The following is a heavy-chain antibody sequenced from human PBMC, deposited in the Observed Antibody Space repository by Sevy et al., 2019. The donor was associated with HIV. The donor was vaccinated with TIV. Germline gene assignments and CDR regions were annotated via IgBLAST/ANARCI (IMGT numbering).Heavy chain of an antibody. CDR3: ARHCSGTSCSHAFDI. CDR1: GGSFSGYY. V-gene: IGHV4-34*01. J-gene: IGHJ3*02. CDR2: INHSGST. Sequence: SETLSLTCAVYGGSFSGYYWSWIRQPPGKGLEWIGEINHSGSTNYNPSLKSRDTISVDTSTNQFSLKLSSVTAADTAVYYCARHCSGTSCSHAFDIWGQGTMVTVSS. D-gene: IGHD2-2*01.